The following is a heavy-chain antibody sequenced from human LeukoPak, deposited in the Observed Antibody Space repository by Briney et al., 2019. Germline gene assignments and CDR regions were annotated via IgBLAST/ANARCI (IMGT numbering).Heavy chain of an antibody. Sequence: SETLSLTCAVQGGYYGTPYWSWIRQSPGKDLEWIGEIDHSGISNFNPSLKSRVSMSVDTSKKRFSLNLSSVAAADTALYFCLYGDHRTSFEYWGQGTLVAVSS. CDR2: IDHSGIS. J-gene: IGHJ4*02. D-gene: IGHD4-17*01. CDR1: GGYYGTPY. V-gene: IGHV4-34*01. CDR3: LYGDHRTSFEY.